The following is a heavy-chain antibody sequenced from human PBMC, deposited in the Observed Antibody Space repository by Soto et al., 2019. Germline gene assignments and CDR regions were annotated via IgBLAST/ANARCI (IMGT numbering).Heavy chain of an antibody. V-gene: IGHV3-30*18. D-gene: IGHD5-12*01. CDR3: AKDRVKIGYVFDY. J-gene: IGHJ4*02. Sequence: TGGSLRLSCAASGFTFTTYGMHWVRQAPGKGLEWVAVISYDGSNKYYADSVKGRFTISRDNSKNTLYLQMNSLRAEDTAVYYCAKDRVKIGYVFDYWGQGILVTVSS. CDR1: GFTFTTYG. CDR2: ISYDGSNK.